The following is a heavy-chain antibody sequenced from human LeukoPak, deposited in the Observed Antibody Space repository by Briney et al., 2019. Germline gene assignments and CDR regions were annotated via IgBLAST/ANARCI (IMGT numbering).Heavy chain of an antibody. CDR3: ARAGDFWSGYYFVWFDP. J-gene: IGHJ5*02. CDR1: GYTLTELS. CDR2: FDPEDGET. D-gene: IGHD3-3*01. Sequence: ASVEVSCKVSGYTLTELSMHWVRQAPGKGLEWMGGFDPEDGETIYAQKFQGRVTMTEDTSTDTAYMELSSLRSEDTAVYYCARAGDFWSGYYFVWFDPWGQGTLVTVSP. V-gene: IGHV1-24*01.